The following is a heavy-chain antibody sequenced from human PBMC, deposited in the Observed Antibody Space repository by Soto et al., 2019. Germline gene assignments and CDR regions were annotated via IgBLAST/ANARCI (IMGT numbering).Heavy chain of an antibody. Sequence: GGSLRLSCEASGFTFSDSAMNWVRQAPGKGPDWLSFITSTSSTILYADSAKGRFTISRDNAKNSLYLQMSSLRDEDTAVYYCARGRDHAFDIWGQGTMVTVS. CDR2: ITSTSSTI. V-gene: IGHV3-48*02. CDR1: GFTFSDSA. J-gene: IGHJ3*02. CDR3: ARGRDHAFDI.